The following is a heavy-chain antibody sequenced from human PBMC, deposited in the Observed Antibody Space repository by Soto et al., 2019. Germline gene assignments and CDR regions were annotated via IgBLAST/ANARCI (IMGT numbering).Heavy chain of an antibody. D-gene: IGHD4-4*01. V-gene: IGHV1-69*01. CDR1: GDTFSNYA. J-gene: IGHJ6*02. Sequence: QVQLVQSGAEVKKPGSSVKVSCKTSGDTFSNYAISWLRQAPGQGLEWLGGIIPIFGTTNYAQKFQGRVTITADESPSTAYMELCSLRSEDTAVYYCVKPPVITAFYYYYDIDVWGQWTTVTVSS. CDR3: VKPPVITAFYYYYDIDV. CDR2: IIPIFGTT.